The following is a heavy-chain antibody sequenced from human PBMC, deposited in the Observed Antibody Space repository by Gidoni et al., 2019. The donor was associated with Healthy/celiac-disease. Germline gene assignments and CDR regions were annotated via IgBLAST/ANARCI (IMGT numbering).Heavy chain of an antibody. CDR2: ISSSSSTI. V-gene: IGHV3-48*02. Sequence: EVQLVESGGGLVQPGGSRRLSCAASGFTFSSYSMTWVRQAPGKGLELVSYISSSSSTIYYADSVKGRFTISRDNAKNSLYLQMNSLRDEDTAVYYCARDRVITTTIIVIRPDAFDIWGQGTMVTVSS. CDR1: GFTFSSYS. J-gene: IGHJ3*02. CDR3: ARDRVITTTIIVIRPDAFDI. D-gene: IGHD3-22*01.